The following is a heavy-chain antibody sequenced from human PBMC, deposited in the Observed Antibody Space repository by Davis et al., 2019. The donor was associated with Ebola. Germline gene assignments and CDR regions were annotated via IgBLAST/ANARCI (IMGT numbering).Heavy chain of an antibody. Sequence: GESLKISCAAAGFSFTTYSMSWVRQAPGKGLEWVSSINSGSTYVFYADSVKGRFTISRDNSQDTLYLHMNNLRLEDTGVYFCAKDPAGHAAGDDYWGQGTLVTVSS. J-gene: IGHJ4*02. CDR3: AKDPAGHAAGDDY. V-gene: IGHV3-21*03. CDR1: GFSFTTYS. D-gene: IGHD5-18*01. CDR2: INSGSTYV.